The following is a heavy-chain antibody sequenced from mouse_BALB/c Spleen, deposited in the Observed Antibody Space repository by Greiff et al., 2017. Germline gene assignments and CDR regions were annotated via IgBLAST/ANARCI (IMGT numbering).Heavy chain of an antibody. V-gene: IGHV7-3*02. CDR1: GFTFTDYY. CDR3: ARVIYYDYDNGAMDY. J-gene: IGHJ4*01. Sequence: EVQLVESGGGLVQPGGSLRLSCATSGFTFTDYYMSWVRQPPGKALEWLGFIRNKANGYTTEYSASVKGRFTISRDNSQSILYLQMNTLRAEDSATYYCARVIYYDYDNGAMDYWGQGTSVTVSS. D-gene: IGHD2-4*01. CDR2: IRNKANGYTT.